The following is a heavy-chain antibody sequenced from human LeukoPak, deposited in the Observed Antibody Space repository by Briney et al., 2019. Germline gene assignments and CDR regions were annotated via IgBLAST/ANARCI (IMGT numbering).Heavy chain of an antibody. D-gene: IGHD5-12*01. J-gene: IGHJ4*02. CDR3: ARDRAYSGYDYTSDY. CDR1: GGSIRSGDYF. V-gene: IGHV4-30-4*08. CDR2: IYYSGTT. Sequence: SETLSLTCTVSGGSIRSGDYFWSWIRQPPGKGLEWIGYIYYSGTTYYNPSLKSRVTILVDTSKNQFSLKLSSVTAADTAVYYCARDRAYSGYDYTSDYWGQGTMVTVSS.